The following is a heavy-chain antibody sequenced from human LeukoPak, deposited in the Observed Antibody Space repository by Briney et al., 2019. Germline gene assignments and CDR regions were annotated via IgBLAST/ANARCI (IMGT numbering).Heavy chain of an antibody. CDR2: IYTSGST. Sequence: SETLSLTCTVSGGSISSYYWSWIRQPAGKGLEWIGRIYTSGSTNYNPSLKSRVTMSVDTSKNQFSLKLSSVTAADTAVYYCARDDYDILTGYWAGFDYWGQGTLVTVSS. CDR3: ARDDYDILTGYWAGFDY. D-gene: IGHD3-9*01. J-gene: IGHJ4*02. V-gene: IGHV4-4*07. CDR1: GGSISSYY.